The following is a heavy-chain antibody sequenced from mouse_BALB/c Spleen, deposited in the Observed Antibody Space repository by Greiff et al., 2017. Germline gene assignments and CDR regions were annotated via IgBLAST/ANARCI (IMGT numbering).Heavy chain of an antibody. J-gene: IGHJ4*01. CDR1: GFTFSSFG. Sequence: EVQVVESGGGLVQPGGSRKLSCAASGFTFSSFGMHWVRQAPEKGLEWVAYISSGSSTIYYADTVKGRFTISRDNPKNTLFLQMTSLRSEDTAMYYCARYDYYGSSYAMDYWGQGTSVTFSS. V-gene: IGHV5-17*02. D-gene: IGHD1-1*01. CDR3: ARYDYYGSSYAMDY. CDR2: ISSGSSTI.